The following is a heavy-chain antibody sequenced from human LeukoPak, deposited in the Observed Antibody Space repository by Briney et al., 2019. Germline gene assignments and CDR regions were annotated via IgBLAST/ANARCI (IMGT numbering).Heavy chain of an antibody. CDR1: GGTFSSYA. CDR2: IIPIFGTA. CDR3: AGRTYDSSGYYFDY. V-gene: IGHV1-69*13. Sequence: SVKVSCKASGGTFSSYAISWVRQAPGQGPEWMGGIIPIFGTASYAQKFQGRVTITADESTSTAYMELSSLRSEDTAVYYCAGRTYDSSGYYFDYWGQGTLVTVSS. J-gene: IGHJ4*02. D-gene: IGHD3-22*01.